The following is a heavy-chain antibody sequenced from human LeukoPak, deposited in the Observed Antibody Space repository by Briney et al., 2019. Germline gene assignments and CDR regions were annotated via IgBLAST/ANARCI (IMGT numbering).Heavy chain of an antibody. CDR2: ISSSSYI. V-gene: IGHV3-21*01. D-gene: IGHD2/OR15-2a*01. CDR3: ARGYYTPRPLFDY. Sequence: PGGSLRLSCAASGFTFSSYSMNWVRQAPGKGLEWVSSISSSSYIYYADSVKGRFTISRDNAKNSLYLQMNSLRAEDTAVYYCARGYYTPRPLFDYWGQGTLVTVSS. J-gene: IGHJ4*02. CDR1: GFTFSSYS.